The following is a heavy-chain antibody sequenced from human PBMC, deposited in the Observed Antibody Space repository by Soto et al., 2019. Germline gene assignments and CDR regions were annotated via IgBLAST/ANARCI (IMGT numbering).Heavy chain of an antibody. D-gene: IGHD3-10*01. J-gene: IGHJ4*02. CDR2: IYSGGST. CDR1: GFTVSSNY. CDR3: ARHITMDPLLVY. Sequence: EVQLVESGGGLIQPGGSLRLSCAVSGFTVSSNYMSWVRQAPGKGLEWVSVIYSGGSTYYADSVKGRFTISRDNSKSTLYLQMNSPRAEDTAVYYCARHITMDPLLVYWGQGTLVTVSS. V-gene: IGHV3-53*01.